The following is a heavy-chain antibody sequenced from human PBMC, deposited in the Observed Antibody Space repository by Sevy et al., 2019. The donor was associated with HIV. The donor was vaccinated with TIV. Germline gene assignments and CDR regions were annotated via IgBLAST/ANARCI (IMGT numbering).Heavy chain of an antibody. Sequence: ASVKVSCKASGYTFTGQYIHWVRQAPGQGLEWMGWINPKSGDSNYEQEFQGRVTMTRDTSINTAYMELSGLTSDDTAVYYCARDLRRRGYTYGSFDYWGQGTLVTVSS. J-gene: IGHJ4*02. CDR1: GYTFTGQY. V-gene: IGHV1-2*02. CDR2: INPKSGDS. D-gene: IGHD5-12*01. CDR3: ARDLRRRGYTYGSFDY.